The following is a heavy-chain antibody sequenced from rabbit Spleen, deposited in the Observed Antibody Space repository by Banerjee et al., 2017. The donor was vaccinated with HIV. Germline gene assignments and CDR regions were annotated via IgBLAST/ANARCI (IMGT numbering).Heavy chain of an antibody. CDR3: AREDILVAGSCNL. J-gene: IGHJ4*01. Sequence: QQQLEESGGGLVKPGGTLTLTCKASGIDFSSYYYMCWVRQAPGKGPEWIACIFNGDGSTYYASWVNGRFTISRSTSLNTVTLQMTSLTAADTATYFCAREDILVAGSCNLLGPGTLVTVS. CDR2: IFNGDGST. V-gene: IGHV1S43*01. CDR1: GIDFSSYYY. D-gene: IGHD4-1*01.